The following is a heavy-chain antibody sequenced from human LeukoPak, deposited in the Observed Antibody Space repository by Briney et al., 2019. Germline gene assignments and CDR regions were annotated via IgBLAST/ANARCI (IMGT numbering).Heavy chain of an antibody. J-gene: IGHJ4*02. CDR3: ARVNRVPYYDILTGNDY. D-gene: IGHD3-9*01. CDR1: GFTLSSYW. Sequence: GGSLRLSCAASGFTLSSYWMHWVRQAPGKGLEWVAVISYDGSNKYYADSVKGRLTISRDNSKNTLYRQMNSLRAEDTAVYYCARVNRVPYYDILTGNDYWGQGTLVTVSS. CDR2: ISYDGSNK. V-gene: IGHV3-30-3*01.